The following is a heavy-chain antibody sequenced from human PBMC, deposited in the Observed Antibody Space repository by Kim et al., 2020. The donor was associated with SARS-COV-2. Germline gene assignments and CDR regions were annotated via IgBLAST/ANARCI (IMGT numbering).Heavy chain of an antibody. CDR1: GYTFTSYY. CDR2: INPSGGST. D-gene: IGHD6-13*01. Sequence: ASVKVSCKASGYTFTSYYMHWVRQAPGQGLEWMGIINPSGGSTSYAQKFQGRVTMTRDTSTSTVYMELSSLRSEDTAVYYCARDLYSSSWRASYYYYGMDVWGQGTTVTVSS. J-gene: IGHJ6*02. CDR3: ARDLYSSSWRASYYYYGMDV. V-gene: IGHV1-46*01.